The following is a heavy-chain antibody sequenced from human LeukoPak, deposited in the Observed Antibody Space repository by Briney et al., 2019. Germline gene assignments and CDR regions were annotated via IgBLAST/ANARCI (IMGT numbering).Heavy chain of an antibody. V-gene: IGHV4-59*02. J-gene: IGHJ6*03. CDR2: IYYSGST. Sequence: SETLSLTCTVSGDSVSSYYWSWIRQPPGKGLEWIGYIYYSGSTNYNPSLVSRVTISVDTSKNQFSLKLSSVTAADTAVYYCARYQRPYYYYYMDVWGKGTTVTVSS. D-gene: IGHD6-25*01. CDR1: GDSVSSYY. CDR3: ARYQRPYYYYYMDV.